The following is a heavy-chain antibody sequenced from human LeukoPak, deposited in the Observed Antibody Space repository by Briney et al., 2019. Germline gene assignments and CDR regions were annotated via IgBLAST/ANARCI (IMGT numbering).Heavy chain of an antibody. CDR1: GGSISSGGYY. J-gene: IGHJ4*02. V-gene: IGHV4-61*08. CDR3: ARGGTLRPASLDY. CDR2: IYYSGST. Sequence: PSQTLSLTCTVSGGSISSGGYYWSWIRQHPGKGLEWIGYIYYSGSTNYNPSLKSRVTISVDTSKNQFSLKLSSVTAADTAVYYCARGGTLRPASLDYWGQGTLVTVSS. D-gene: IGHD2-15*01.